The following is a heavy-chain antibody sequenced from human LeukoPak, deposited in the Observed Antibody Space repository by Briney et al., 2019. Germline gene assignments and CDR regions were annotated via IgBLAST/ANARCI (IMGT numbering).Heavy chain of an antibody. CDR2: IYYSGST. J-gene: IGHJ4*02. CDR3: AGLLPEKYYDFWSGYPYYFDY. D-gene: IGHD3-3*01. Sequence: SETLSLTCTVSGGSISSYYWSWIRQPPGKGLEWIGYIYYSGSTNYNPSLKSRVTISVGTSKNQFSLKLTSVTAADTALYSCAGLLPEKYYDFWSGYPYYFDYWGQGTLVTVSS. V-gene: IGHV4-59*08. CDR1: GGSISSYY.